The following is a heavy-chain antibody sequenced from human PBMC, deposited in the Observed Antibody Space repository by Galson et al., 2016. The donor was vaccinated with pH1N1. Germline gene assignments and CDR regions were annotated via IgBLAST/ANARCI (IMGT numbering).Heavy chain of an antibody. CDR2: IRGSGDDT. Sequence: SLRLSCAVSGFTFSRYAMSWVRQAPGKGLEWVSAIRGSGDDTYYATSVKGRFTISRDNSKNTLYLQMNSLRGDDTAVYYCAKLDYDFWSGYYRHFDYWGQGALVTVSS. CDR1: GFTFSRYA. J-gene: IGHJ4*02. CDR3: AKLDYDFWSGYYRHFDY. V-gene: IGHV3-23*01. D-gene: IGHD3-3*01.